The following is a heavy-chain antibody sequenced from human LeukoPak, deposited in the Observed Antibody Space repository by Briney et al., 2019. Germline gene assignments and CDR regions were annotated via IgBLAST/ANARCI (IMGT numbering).Heavy chain of an antibody. CDR3: ARYGYSYGLNWFDP. Sequence: SVKVSCKASGGTFSSYAISWVRQAPGQGLEWMGGIIPIFGTANYAQKFQGRVTITTDESTSTAYMELSSLRSEDTAVYYCARYGYSYGLNWFDPWAREPWSPSPQ. V-gene: IGHV1-69*05. D-gene: IGHD5-18*01. J-gene: IGHJ5*02. CDR2: IIPIFGTA. CDR1: GGTFSSYA.